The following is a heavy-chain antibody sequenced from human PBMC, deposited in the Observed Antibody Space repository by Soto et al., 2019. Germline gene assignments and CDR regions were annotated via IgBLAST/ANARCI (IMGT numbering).Heavy chain of an antibody. D-gene: IGHD3-3*01. V-gene: IGHV1-46*01. CDR1: GYTFTSYY. J-gene: IGHJ4*02. Sequence: QVQLVQSGAEVKKPGASVKVSCKASGYTFTSYYMHWVRQAPGQGLEWMGIINPSGGSTSYAQKFQGRVTMTRDTSTSTVYMELSSQRSEDTAVYYCARDPRITIFGVAPGDYWGQGTLVTVSS. CDR3: ARDPRITIFGVAPGDY. CDR2: INPSGGST.